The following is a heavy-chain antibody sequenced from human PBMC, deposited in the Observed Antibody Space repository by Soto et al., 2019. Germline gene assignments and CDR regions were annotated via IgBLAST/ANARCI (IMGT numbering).Heavy chain of an antibody. V-gene: IGHV1-18*01. CDR2: ISAYNGNT. D-gene: IGHD1-26*01. CDR3: ASASGSSYWFDP. J-gene: IGHJ5*02. CDR1: GYTFTSYG. Sequence: QVQLVQSGAEVKKPGASVKVSCKASGYTFTSYGISWERQAPGQGLEWMGWISAYNGNTNYAQKLEGRVSMTTATSTSTVYMEPWSVGCDETAVYCWASASGSSYWFDPWGQGKLVTVSS.